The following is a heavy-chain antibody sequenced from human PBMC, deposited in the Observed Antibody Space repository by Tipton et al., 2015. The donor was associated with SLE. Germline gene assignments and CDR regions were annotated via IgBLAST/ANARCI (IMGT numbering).Heavy chain of an antibody. CDR3: AKDYNHDNADYN. CDR2: VFRGGST. CDR1: GDSLSGQY. V-gene: IGHV4-34*12. Sequence: TLSLTCSVYGDSLSGQYWSWIRQPPGKGLEWIGEVFRGGSTNYSPSLESRVTITVDMSKNQFSLKLSSVTVADTAVYYCAKDYNHDNADYNRGQGTLVTVSS. J-gene: IGHJ4*02. D-gene: IGHD4-17*01.